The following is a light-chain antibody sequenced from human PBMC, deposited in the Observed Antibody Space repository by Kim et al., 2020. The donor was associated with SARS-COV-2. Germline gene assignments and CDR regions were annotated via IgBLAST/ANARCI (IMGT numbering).Light chain of an antibody. CDR3: QQRTNWPPSLT. Sequence: EVVLTQSPATLSLSPGERATLSCRASQIVNTYLAWYQQKPGQAPRLLIYDMSKRATGIPARFSGSGSGTDFTLTISSLEPEDFAVYYCQQRTNWPPSLTFGGGTKVDIK. CDR2: DMS. V-gene: IGKV3-11*01. J-gene: IGKJ4*01. CDR1: QIVNTY.